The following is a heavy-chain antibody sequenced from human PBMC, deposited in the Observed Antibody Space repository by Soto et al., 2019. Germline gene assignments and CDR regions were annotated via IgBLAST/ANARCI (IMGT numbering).Heavy chain of an antibody. J-gene: IGHJ4*02. Sequence: GGSVRLSCAASGFTFSDYYMSWIRQAPGKGLEWVSYFSNSGSTMFYADSVKGRFTISRDNAKNSVYLHMHSLRAEDTAVYYCARDAGSGDHDSGYHYAFDYWGQGTLVTVSS. CDR1: GFTFSDYY. CDR3: ARDAGSGDHDSGYHYAFDY. D-gene: IGHD3-22*01. CDR2: FSNSGSTM. V-gene: IGHV3-11*01.